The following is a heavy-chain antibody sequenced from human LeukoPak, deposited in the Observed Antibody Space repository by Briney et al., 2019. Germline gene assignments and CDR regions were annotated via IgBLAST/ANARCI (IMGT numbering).Heavy chain of an antibody. V-gene: IGHV1-2*02. CDR1: GYTFTGYY. J-gene: IGHJ4*02. Sequence: ASVKVSCKASGYTFTGYYMHWVRQAPGQGLEWMGWVNPNSGGTNYAQKFQGRVTMTRDTSISTAYMELSRLGSDDTAVYYCARVPKLLWFGELSHFDYWGQGTLVTVSS. D-gene: IGHD3-10*01. CDR3: ARVPKLLWFGELSHFDY. CDR2: VNPNSGGT.